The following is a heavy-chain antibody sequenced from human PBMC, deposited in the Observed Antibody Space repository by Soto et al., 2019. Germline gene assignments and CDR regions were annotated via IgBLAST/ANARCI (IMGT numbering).Heavy chain of an antibody. D-gene: IGHD2-21*01. Sequence: ESGPTLVNPTQTLTLTCTFSGFSLTTRGPGVGWIRQPPGKALECLALIYWDDDKRYSPSLKNRLTITKDTSKNQVVLTMTNMDPVDTATYYCAHRLPGIGAFDFWGQGTMVTVSS. CDR2: IYWDDDK. V-gene: IGHV2-5*02. J-gene: IGHJ3*01. CDR3: AHRLPGIGAFDF. CDR1: GFSLTTRGPG.